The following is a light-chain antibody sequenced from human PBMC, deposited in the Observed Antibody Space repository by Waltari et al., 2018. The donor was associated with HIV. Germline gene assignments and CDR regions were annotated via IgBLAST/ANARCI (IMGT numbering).Light chain of an antibody. Sequence: QSALTQPPTASGSPGQSVTISCSGTSNDVGPYDYVSWYQQHPDKAPRLIIYEVYKRPSGVPDRFSGFKSGNTAALTVSGLQAEDEADYYCTSYAGSDNLMLFGGGTKVTVL. J-gene: IGLJ2*01. CDR1: SNDVGPYDY. CDR3: TSYAGSDNLML. V-gene: IGLV2-8*01. CDR2: EVY.